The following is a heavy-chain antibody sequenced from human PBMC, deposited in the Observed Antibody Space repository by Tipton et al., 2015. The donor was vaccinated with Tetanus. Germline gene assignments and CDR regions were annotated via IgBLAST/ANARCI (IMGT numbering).Heavy chain of an antibody. V-gene: IGHV1-69*06. CDR2: MFPQFGTS. Sequence: QVQLVQSGAEVKKPGTSVRVSCKTSGGTFSNYAVSWVRQAPGQGFEWMGGMFPQFGTSNYAPQFQGRVTITADTSSGTVHLDLSSLTSGGTAVYYCVRPDRYCSGGSCYLALDSWGQGTPITVSS. J-gene: IGHJ5*01. CDR3: VRPDRYCSGGSCYLALDS. D-gene: IGHD2-15*01. CDR1: GGTFSNYA.